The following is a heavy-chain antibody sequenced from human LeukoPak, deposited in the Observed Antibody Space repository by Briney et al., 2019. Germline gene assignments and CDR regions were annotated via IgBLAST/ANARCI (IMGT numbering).Heavy chain of an antibody. D-gene: IGHD3-9*01. CDR1: GYTFTSYG. Sequence: GASVKVSCKASGYTFTSYGISWVRQAPGQGLEWMGWISAYNGNTNYAQRLQGRVTLTTDTSTSTAYMELRSLRSDDTAVYYCARERPPSLYYDTNWFDPWGQGTLVTVSS. J-gene: IGHJ5*02. CDR3: ARERPPSLYYDTNWFDP. CDR2: ISAYNGNT. V-gene: IGHV1-18*01.